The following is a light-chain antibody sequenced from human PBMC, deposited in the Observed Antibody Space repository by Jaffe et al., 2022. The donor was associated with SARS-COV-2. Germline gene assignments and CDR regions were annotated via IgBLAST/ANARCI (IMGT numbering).Light chain of an antibody. CDR2: DAS. J-gene: IGKJ2*01. CDR3: QQYINWGDT. Sequence: EIVLTQSPATLSASPGDTVSLSCRASESVASDLAWYQQIPGQVPRLLIYDASVRAYGIPVRFSGSGSGTQFTLTISALQSEDFAVYYCQQYINWGDTFGQGTRVEIK. CDR1: ESVASD. V-gene: IGKV3D-15*03.